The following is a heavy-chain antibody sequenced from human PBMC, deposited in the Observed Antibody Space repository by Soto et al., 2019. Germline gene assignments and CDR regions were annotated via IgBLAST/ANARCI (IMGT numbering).Heavy chain of an antibody. J-gene: IGHJ4*02. CDR3: ARERGSTWRPYYFDY. CDR2: IYYSGST. V-gene: IGHV4-30-4*01. Sequence: PSETLSLTCTVSGGSISSGDYYWSWIRQPPGKGLEWIGYIYYSGSTYHNPSLKSRVTISVDTSKNQFSLKLSSVTAADTAVYYCARERGSTWRPYYFDYWGQGTLVTVSS. D-gene: IGHD5-12*01. CDR1: GGSISSGDYY.